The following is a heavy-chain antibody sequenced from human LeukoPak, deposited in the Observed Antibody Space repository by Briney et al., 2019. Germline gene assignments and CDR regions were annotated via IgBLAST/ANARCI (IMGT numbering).Heavy chain of an antibody. Sequence: GGSLRLSCAASGFTFSAFTMNWVRQAPGKGLEWVSSLSSGSNNIYYADSVKGRFTISRDNAKNSLYLQMNSLRAEDTAVYYCARLFDYGANWGQGTLVTASS. CDR1: GFTFSAFT. D-gene: IGHD4-17*01. CDR2: LSSGSNNI. J-gene: IGHJ4*02. V-gene: IGHV3-21*01. CDR3: ARLFDYGAN.